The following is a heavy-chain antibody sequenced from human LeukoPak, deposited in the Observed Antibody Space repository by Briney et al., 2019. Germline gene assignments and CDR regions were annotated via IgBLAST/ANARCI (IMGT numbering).Heavy chain of an antibody. CDR2: ISGSGGST. CDR1: GFTFSSYA. J-gene: IGHJ4*02. CDR3: ANPYYDILTGYYNVGDY. D-gene: IGHD3-9*01. Sequence: PGGSLRLPCAASGFTFSSYAMSWVRQAPGKGLEWVSAISGSGGSTYYADSVKGRFTISRDNSKNTLYLQMNSLRAEDTAVYYCANPYYDILTGYYNVGDYWGQGTLVTVSS. V-gene: IGHV3-23*01.